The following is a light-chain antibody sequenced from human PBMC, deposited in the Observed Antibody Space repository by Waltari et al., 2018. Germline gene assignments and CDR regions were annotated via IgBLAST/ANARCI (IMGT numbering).Light chain of an antibody. CDR1: QSVSRY. Sequence: EIVLTQSPATLSLSPGESATLSCRASQSVSRYLAWYQQKPGQGPRLLVYDASDRATGIPVRFSGSGSGTHFTLIISSLEPEDFAVYYCQQRANWPRTFGQGTKVEVK. CDR3: QQRANWPRT. V-gene: IGKV3-11*01. J-gene: IGKJ1*01. CDR2: DAS.